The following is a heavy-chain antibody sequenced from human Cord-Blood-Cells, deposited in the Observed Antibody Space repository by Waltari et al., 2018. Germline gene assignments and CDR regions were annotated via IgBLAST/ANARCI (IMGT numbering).Heavy chain of an antibody. CDR1: GFTFSSYA. J-gene: IGHJ3*02. CDR3: AKDQVVVVPAAIPGAFDI. Sequence: EVQLLESGGGLVQPGGSLRLSCAASGFTFSSYAMSWVRQAPGKGLEWVSAISGSGGSTYYADSGKGRFTISRDNSKNTLYLQMNSLRAEDTAVYYCAKDQVVVVPAAIPGAFDIWGQGTMVTVSS. V-gene: IGHV3-23*01. D-gene: IGHD2-2*02. CDR2: ISGSGGST.